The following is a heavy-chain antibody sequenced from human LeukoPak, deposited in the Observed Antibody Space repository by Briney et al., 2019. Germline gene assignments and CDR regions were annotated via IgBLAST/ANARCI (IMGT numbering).Heavy chain of an antibody. CDR1: GYSFTSYW. Sequence: GESLKISCKGSGYSFTSYWIGWVRQMPGKGLEWMGIIYPGDSDTRYSPSFQGQVTISADKSISTAYLQWSSLKASDTAMYYCARLSDYGGNSPWYFDLWGRGTLVTVSS. CDR3: ARLSDYGGNSPWYFDL. CDR2: IYPGDSDT. V-gene: IGHV5-51*01. J-gene: IGHJ2*01. D-gene: IGHD4-23*01.